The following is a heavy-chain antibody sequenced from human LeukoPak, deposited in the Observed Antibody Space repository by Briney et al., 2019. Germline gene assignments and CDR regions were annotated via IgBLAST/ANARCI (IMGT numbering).Heavy chain of an antibody. J-gene: IGHJ5*02. D-gene: IGHD2-15*01. CDR2: IYYSGNT. CDR3: ARHPKGYFSRFDP. Sequence: SETLSLTCTVSGGSISSTTHYWGWIRQPPGKGLEWIGSIYYSGNTDYNPSLKSRVTISVDTSKNQFSLKLNSVTAADTAVYYCARHPKGYFSRFDPWGQGTLVTVSS. CDR1: GGSISSTTHY. V-gene: IGHV4-39*01.